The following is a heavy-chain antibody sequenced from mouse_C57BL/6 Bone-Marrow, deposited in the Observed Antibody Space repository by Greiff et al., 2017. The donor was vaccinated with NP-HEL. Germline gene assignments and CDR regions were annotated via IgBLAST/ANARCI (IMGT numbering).Heavy chain of an antibody. Sequence: VKLMESGPGLVQPSQSLSITCTVSGFSLTSYGVHWVRQSPGKGLEWLGVIWSGGSTDYNAAFISRLSISKDNSKSQVFFKMNSLQADDTAIYYCARNVGVNSSDYAMDYWGQGTSVTVSS. CDR2: IWSGGST. CDR3: ARNVGVNSSDYAMDY. D-gene: IGHD3-2*02. J-gene: IGHJ4*01. CDR1: GFSLTSYG. V-gene: IGHV2-2*01.